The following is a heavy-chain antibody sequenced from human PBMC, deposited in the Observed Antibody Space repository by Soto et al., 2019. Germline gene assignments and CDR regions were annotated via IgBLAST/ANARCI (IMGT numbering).Heavy chain of an antibody. CDR3: AKNGEVPRSDYDFWSGYPEVYYFDY. CDR1: GFTFSSYA. D-gene: IGHD3-3*01. CDR2: ISGSGGNT. V-gene: IGHV3-23*01. Sequence: EVQLFESGGGLVQPGGSLRLSCAASGFTFSSYAMSWVRQAPGKGLEWVSAISGSGGNTYYADSVKGRFTISRDNSENTLYLQINGRRDDTTAVYYSAKNGEVPRSDYDFWSGYPEVYYFDYWGQGTLVTVSS. J-gene: IGHJ4*02.